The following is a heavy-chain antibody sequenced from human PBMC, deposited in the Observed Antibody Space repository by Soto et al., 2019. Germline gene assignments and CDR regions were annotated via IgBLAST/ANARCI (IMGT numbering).Heavy chain of an antibody. CDR3: ARDWGYCSSTSCRGPRGGMDV. CDR2: IWYDGSNK. V-gene: IGHV3-33*01. J-gene: IGHJ6*02. CDR1: GFTFSSYG. Sequence: QVQLVESGGGVVQPGRSLRLSCAASGFTFSSYGMHWVRQAPGKGLEWVAVIWYDGSNKYYADSVKGRFTISRDNSKNTLYLQMNSLRAEDTAVYYCARDWGYCSSTSCRGPRGGMDVWGQGTMVTVSS. D-gene: IGHD2-2*01.